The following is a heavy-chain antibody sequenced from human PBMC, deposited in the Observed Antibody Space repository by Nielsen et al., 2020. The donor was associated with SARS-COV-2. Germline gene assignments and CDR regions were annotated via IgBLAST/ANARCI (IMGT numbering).Heavy chain of an antibody. CDR1: GYTFTSYD. J-gene: IGHJ6*02. D-gene: IGHD2-8*01. Sequence: SVKVSCKASGYTFTSYDINWVRQAPGQGLEWMGGIIPIFGTANYAQKFQGRVTMTRDTSTSTVYMELSSLRSEDTAVYYCARDCGVVYYYGMDVWGQGTTVTVSS. CDR3: ARDCGVVYYYGMDV. V-gene: IGHV1-69*05. CDR2: IIPIFGTA.